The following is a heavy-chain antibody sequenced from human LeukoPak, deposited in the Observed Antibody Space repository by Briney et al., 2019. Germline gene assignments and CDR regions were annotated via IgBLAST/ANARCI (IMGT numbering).Heavy chain of an antibody. CDR2: ISGKTGTT. CDR1: GFTFDTYA. Sequence: GGSLRLSCAASGFTFDTYAMTWVRQAPGTGLEWVSSISGKTGTTYYADSVKGRFTISRDSSKTTLYLQMNSLRAEDTAVYYCAKINSRDGYDYDSFDFWGQRTLVTVSS. V-gene: IGHV3-23*01. CDR3: AKINSRDGYDYDSFDF. D-gene: IGHD5-24*01. J-gene: IGHJ5*01.